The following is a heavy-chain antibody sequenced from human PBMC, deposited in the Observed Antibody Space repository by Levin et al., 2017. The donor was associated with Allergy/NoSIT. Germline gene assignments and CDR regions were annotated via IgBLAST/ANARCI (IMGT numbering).Heavy chain of an antibody. CDR1: GFTFNSYG. Sequence: AGESLKISCAASGFTFNSYGMHWVRQAPGTGLEWVAVLSYDGSTKYYADSVKGRFTISRDNSKNTLYLQMNSLRAEDTAVYYCAKDRRSYSSSGDYGMDVWGQGTTVTVSS. V-gene: IGHV3-30*18. CDR2: LSYDGSTK. CDR3: AKDRRSYSSSGDYGMDV. J-gene: IGHJ6*02. D-gene: IGHD6-13*01.